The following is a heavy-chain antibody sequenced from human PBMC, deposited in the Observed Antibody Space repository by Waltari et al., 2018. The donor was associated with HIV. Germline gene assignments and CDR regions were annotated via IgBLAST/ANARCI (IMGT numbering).Heavy chain of an antibody. J-gene: IGHJ5*02. CDR3: ARTYCSSTSCYGGANWFDP. V-gene: IGHV4-61*02. CDR2: IYTSGST. D-gene: IGHD2-2*01. CDR1: CGSISSGSYY. Sequence: QVQLQESGPGLVKPSQTLSLTCTVSCGSISSGSYYWSWIRQPAGKGLEWIGRIYTSGSTNYNPSLKSRVTISVDTSKNQFSLKLSSVTAADTAVYYCARTYCSSTSCYGGANWFDPWGQGTLVTVSS.